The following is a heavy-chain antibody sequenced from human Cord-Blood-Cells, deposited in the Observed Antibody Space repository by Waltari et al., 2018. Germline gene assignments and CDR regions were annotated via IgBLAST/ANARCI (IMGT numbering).Heavy chain of an antibody. D-gene: IGHD2-15*01. J-gene: IGHJ6*03. CDR1: GGSVSSGSYY. CDR2: IDFSGST. CDR3: ARVGSGWNHYYYYYMDV. V-gene: IGHV4-61*01. Sequence: QVQLQESGPGLVKPSETLSLTCTVSGGSVSSGSYYWSWIRQPPGKGLEWIGYIDFSGSTTYNPSLKSRVTISVDTSKTQFSLKLSSVIAADTAVYYCARVGSGWNHYYYYYMDVWGKGTTVTVSS.